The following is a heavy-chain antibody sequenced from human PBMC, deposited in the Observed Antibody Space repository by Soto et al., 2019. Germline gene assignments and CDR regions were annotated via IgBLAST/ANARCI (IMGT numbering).Heavy chain of an antibody. CDR1: TGSVSSDNW. D-gene: IGHD1-26*01. CDR2: IHHGGGT. CDR3: AYHGYYSGDY. V-gene: IGHV4-4*02. Sequence: SENLSLCCALSTGSVSSDNWWAWVRQPPGKRLEWIGEIHHGGGTNYNPSFKSRVTISVDKSKQQFFLKMNSVTAADTAVYYCAYHGYYSGDYWGQGIMFTVSS. J-gene: IGHJ4*01.